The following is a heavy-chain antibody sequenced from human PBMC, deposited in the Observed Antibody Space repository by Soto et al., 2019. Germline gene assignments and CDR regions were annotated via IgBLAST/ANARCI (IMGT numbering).Heavy chain of an antibody. D-gene: IGHD1-26*01. CDR2: INAGNGNT. CDR1: GYTFTSYA. CDR3: ARGKGGSYTPHAY. J-gene: IGHJ4*02. V-gene: IGHV1-3*01. Sequence: GASLKVSCKASGYTFTSYAMHWVRQAPGQRLEWMGWINAGNGNTKYSQKFQGRVTITRDTSASTAYMELSSLRSEDTAVYYCARGKGGSYTPHAYWGQGTLVTVSS.